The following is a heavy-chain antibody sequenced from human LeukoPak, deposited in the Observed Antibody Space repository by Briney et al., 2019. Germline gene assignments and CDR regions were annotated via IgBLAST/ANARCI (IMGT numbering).Heavy chain of an antibody. CDR3: ARGTQNRYCSGGSCYSAGY. Sequence: GTSLRLSCAASGFTFSSFSIHWVRQALGKGLEWVAVISSEGSKKFYADSVKGRFTISRDNSKNTLYLQMNSLGAEDTAVYYCARGTQNRYCSGGSCYSAGYWGQGTLVTVSS. V-gene: IGHV3-30-3*01. CDR2: ISSEGSKK. CDR1: GFTFSSFS. J-gene: IGHJ4*02. D-gene: IGHD2-15*01.